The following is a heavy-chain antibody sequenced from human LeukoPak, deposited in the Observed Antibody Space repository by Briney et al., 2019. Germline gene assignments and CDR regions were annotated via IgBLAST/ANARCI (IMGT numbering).Heavy chain of an antibody. CDR3: ASSRGIAAAGTYYFDY. Sequence: PSQTPSLTRAVDGGSFSGYYCSWIRHPPGNGLEWIGETNHSGSTNYNPSLKSRVTISVDTSKNQFSLKLSSMTAADTAVYYCASSRGIAAAGTYYFDYWGQGTLVTVSS. CDR2: TNHSGST. V-gene: IGHV4-34*01. J-gene: IGHJ4*02. D-gene: IGHD6-13*01. CDR1: GGSFSGYY.